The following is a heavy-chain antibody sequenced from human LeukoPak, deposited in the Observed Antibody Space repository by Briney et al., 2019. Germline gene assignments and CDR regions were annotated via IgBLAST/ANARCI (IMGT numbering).Heavy chain of an antibody. CDR2: INPNSGGT. V-gene: IGHV1-2*04. CDR3: ARDGMTGYIPFYYNYGMDV. J-gene: IGHJ6*02. CDR1: GYTFTGYY. Sequence: ASVKVSCKASGYTFTGYYMHWVRQAPGQGLEWMGWINPNSGGTNYAQKFQGWVTMTRDTSISTAYMELSRLRSDDTAVYYCARDGMTGYIPFYYNYGMDVWGQGTTVTVSS. D-gene: IGHD3-9*01.